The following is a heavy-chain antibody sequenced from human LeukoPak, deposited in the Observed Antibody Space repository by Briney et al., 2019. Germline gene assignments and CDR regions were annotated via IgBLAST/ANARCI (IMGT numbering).Heavy chain of an antibody. Sequence: SETLSLTCAVYGGSFSGYYWSWIRQPPGKGLEWIGEINHSGSTNYNPSLKSRVTISVDTSKNQFSLKLSSVTAADTAVYYCARMTTRGSYYYYGMDVWGQGTTVTVSS. CDR3: ARMTTRGSYYYYGMDV. D-gene: IGHD4-17*01. CDR2: INHSGST. CDR1: GGSFSGYY. J-gene: IGHJ6*02. V-gene: IGHV4-34*01.